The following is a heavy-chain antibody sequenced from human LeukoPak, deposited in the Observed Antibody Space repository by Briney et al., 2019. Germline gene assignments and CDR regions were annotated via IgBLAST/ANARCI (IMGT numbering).Heavy chain of an antibody. Sequence: GGSLRLSCAASGFTVSSNYMSWVRQAPGKGLEWVSVIYSGGSTYYADSVKGRFTISRDNSKNTLYLQMNSLRAEDTAVYYCARDASHDSSGSHDAFDIWGQRTMVTVSS. CDR1: GFTVSSNY. CDR3: ARDASHDSSGSHDAFDI. V-gene: IGHV3-66*01. CDR2: IYSGGST. J-gene: IGHJ3*02. D-gene: IGHD3-22*01.